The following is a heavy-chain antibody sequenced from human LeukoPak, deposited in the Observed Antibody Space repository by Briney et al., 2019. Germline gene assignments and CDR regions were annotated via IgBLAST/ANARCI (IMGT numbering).Heavy chain of an antibody. V-gene: IGHV4-4*02. CDR1: GGSISSSNW. Sequence: SETLSLTCAVSGGSISSSNWWSWVRQPPGKGLEWIGEIYHSGSTNYNPSLKSRVTISVDKSKNQFSLKLSSVTAADTAVYYCARVCSSSSAYWYFDLWGRGTLVTVSS. CDR2: IYHSGST. J-gene: IGHJ2*01. CDR3: ARVCSSSSAYWYFDL. D-gene: IGHD6-6*01.